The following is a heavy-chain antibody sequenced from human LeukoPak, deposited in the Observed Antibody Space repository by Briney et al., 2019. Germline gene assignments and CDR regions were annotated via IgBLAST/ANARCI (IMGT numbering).Heavy chain of an antibody. V-gene: IGHV4-31*03. CDR3: ARDSGTGGYYYYGMDV. J-gene: IGHJ6*02. CDR2: IYYSGST. D-gene: IGHD6-13*01. CDR1: GGSISSGGYY. Sequence: SETLSLACTVSGGSISSGGYYWSWIRQHPGKGLEWFGYIYYSGSTYYNPPLKSRVTISVDTSKNQFSLKLSSVTAADAAVYYCARDSGTGGYYYYGMDVWGQGTTVTVSS.